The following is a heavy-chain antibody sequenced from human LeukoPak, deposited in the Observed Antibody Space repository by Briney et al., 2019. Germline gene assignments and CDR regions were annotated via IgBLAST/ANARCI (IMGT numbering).Heavy chain of an antibody. CDR1: GFTFSSYS. V-gene: IGHV3-48*01. J-gene: IGHJ6*02. Sequence: GGSLRLSCAASGFTFSSYSMNWVRQAPGKGLEWVSYISSSSSTIYYADSVKGRFTISRDNAKNSLYLQMNSLRAEDTAVYYCARDLLDDSSGYLYYYYGMDVWGQGTTVTVSS. D-gene: IGHD3-22*01. CDR3: ARDLLDDSSGYLYYYYGMDV. CDR2: ISSSSSTI.